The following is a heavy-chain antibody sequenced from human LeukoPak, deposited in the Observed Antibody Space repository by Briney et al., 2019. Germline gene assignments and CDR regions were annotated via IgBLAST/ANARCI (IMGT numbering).Heavy chain of an antibody. CDR1: GFTVSNNY. V-gene: IGHV3-53*01. D-gene: IGHD3-10*01. Sequence: PGGSLRLSCAASGFTVSNNYMTWVRQAPGKGLEWVSLISTGGSPFYTDSVKGRFTISRDNSKNTLFLQMNSLRAEDTAVYYFVRGFRGYSFEYWGPGTLVTVSP. CDR2: ISTGGSP. J-gene: IGHJ4*02. CDR3: VRGFRGYSFEY.